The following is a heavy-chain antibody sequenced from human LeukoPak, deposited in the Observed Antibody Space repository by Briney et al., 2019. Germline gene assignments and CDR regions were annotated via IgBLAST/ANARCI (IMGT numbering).Heavy chain of an antibody. CDR2: ISRSGSTK. CDR3: ARDGGDIYREKGNMDV. CDR1: GFTFSDYN. V-gene: IGHV3-11*01. D-gene: IGHD3-16*01. Sequence: GGSLRLSCAASGFTFSDYNMRWIRQAPGKRLEWVSSISRSGSTKYYADSVKGRFTISRDNAKNSLFLQMNSLRAEDTAVYYCARDGGDIYREKGNMDVWGKGTTVTVSS. J-gene: IGHJ6*03.